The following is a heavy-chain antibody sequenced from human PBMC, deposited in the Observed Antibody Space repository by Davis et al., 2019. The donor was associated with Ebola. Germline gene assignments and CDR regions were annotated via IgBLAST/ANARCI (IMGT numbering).Heavy chain of an antibody. D-gene: IGHD6-6*01. V-gene: IGHV3-72*01. J-gene: IGHJ6*02. CDR3: SRDLKQRPPSYYYGMDV. CDR2: TRNKANGYTT. Sequence: GGSLRLSCAVSGFTLSDHYMDWVRQAPGKGLEWVGRTRNKANGYTTEYAASVKDRFTISRDDSKTIAYLQLDSLKTEDTAVYYCSRDLKQRPPSYYYGMDVWGQGTTVTVPS. CDR1: GFTLSDHY.